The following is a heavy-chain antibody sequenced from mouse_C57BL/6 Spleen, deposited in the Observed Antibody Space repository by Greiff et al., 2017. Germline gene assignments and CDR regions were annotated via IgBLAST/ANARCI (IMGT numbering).Heavy chain of an antibody. Sequence: QVQLKQPGAELVKPGASVKLSCKASGYTFTSYWMHWVKQRPGRGLEWIGRIDPNSGGTKYNEKFKSKATLTVDKPSSTAYMQLSSLTSEDSAVYYCARYGYHPGDYWGQGTTLTVSS. CDR2: IDPNSGGT. CDR3: ARYGYHPGDY. CDR1: GYTFTSYW. J-gene: IGHJ2*01. V-gene: IGHV1-72*01. D-gene: IGHD2-2*01.